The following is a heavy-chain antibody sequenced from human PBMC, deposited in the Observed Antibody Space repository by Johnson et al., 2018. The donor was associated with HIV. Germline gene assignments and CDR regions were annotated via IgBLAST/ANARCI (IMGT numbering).Heavy chain of an antibody. D-gene: IGHD3-16*01. V-gene: IGHV3-33*01. Sequence: QVQLVESGGGVVQPGRSLRLSCAASGFTFSSYGMHWVRQAPGKGLEWVAVIWYDGSNKYYADSVKGRFTISRDNSKNTLYLQMNSLRAEDTAVYYCARGEYVWGSFDAFDIWGQGTMVTVSS. CDR2: IWYDGSNK. J-gene: IGHJ3*02. CDR3: ARGEYVWGSFDAFDI. CDR1: GFTFSSYG.